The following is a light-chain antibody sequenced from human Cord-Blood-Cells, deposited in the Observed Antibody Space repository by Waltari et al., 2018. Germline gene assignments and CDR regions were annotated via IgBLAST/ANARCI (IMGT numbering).Light chain of an antibody. V-gene: IGKV1-27*01. CDR2: AAS. Sequence: DIQMTQSPSSLSASVGDSVTITRRASQGISNYLAWYQQKPGKVPKLLIYAASTLQSGVPSRFSGSGSGTDCTLTISRLQPEDVATYYCQKYNSAPLTFGGGTKVEIK. CDR1: QGISNY. J-gene: IGKJ4*01. CDR3: QKYNSAPLT.